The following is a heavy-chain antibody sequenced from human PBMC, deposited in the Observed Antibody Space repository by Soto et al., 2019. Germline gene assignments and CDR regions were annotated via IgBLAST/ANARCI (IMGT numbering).Heavy chain of an antibody. CDR2: MNPINGAA. J-gene: IGHJ6*02. D-gene: IGHD6-13*01. Sequence: ASVKVSCKASGYDFTAYEINWVRQASGQGLEWMGWMNPINGAAGSARRFQGRISMTRNTATGTAYLELTSLRSDDSAVYYCGRGPSPRAPAGGTPYYYAMDVWGQGTTVTASS. CDR1: GYDFTAYE. V-gene: IGHV1-8*02. CDR3: GRGPSPRAPAGGTPYYYAMDV.